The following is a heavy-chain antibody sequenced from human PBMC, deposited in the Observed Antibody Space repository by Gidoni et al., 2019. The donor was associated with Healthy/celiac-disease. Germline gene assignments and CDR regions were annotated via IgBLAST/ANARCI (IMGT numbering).Heavy chain of an antibody. J-gene: IGHJ4*02. CDR3: ARGPGAAAGTGDY. CDR1: GFTFSSYG. Sequence: QVKLVESGGGVVQPGRSLRLACAAAGFTFSSYGRHWVRQAPGKGLEWVAVIWYDGSKKYYADSVKGRFTSSRDNSKNTLYLQMNSLRAEDTAGYYCARGPGAAAGTGDYWGQGTLVTVSS. V-gene: IGHV3-33*01. D-gene: IGHD6-13*01. CDR2: IWYDGSKK.